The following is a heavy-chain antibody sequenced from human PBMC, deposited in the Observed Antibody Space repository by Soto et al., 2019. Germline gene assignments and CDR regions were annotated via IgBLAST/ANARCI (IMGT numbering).Heavy chain of an antibody. Sequence: GGSLRLSCASSGFTFSSYGMHLVRQAPGKGLEWVAVISYDGSNKYYADSVKGRFTISRDNSKNTLYLQMNSLRAEDTAVYYCAKDLGSSGGSGARYFDYWGQGTLVTVS. J-gene: IGHJ4*02. CDR1: GFTFSSYG. CDR2: ISYDGSNK. CDR3: AKDLGSSGGSGARYFDY. V-gene: IGHV3-30*18. D-gene: IGHD2-15*01.